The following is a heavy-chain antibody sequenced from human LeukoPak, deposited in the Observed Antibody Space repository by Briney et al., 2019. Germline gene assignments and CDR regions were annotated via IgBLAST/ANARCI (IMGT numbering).Heavy chain of an antibody. V-gene: IGHV4-39*01. CDR1: AGSSSSSNYY. CDR3: VLRLTLSR. D-gene: IGHD2/OR15-2a*01. J-gene: IGHJ4*02. CDR2: LYYSGST. Sequence: SETLSRNGTGSAGSSSSSNYYWRWIRQPPEKGMEWIGGLYYSGSTYYHPSLKSRVSISVDTSKNQFSLKLSSVTAADTAVYYCVLRLTLSRWGQGTLVSVSS.